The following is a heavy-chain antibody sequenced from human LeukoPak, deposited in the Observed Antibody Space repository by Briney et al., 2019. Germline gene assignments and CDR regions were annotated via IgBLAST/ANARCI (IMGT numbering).Heavy chain of an antibody. V-gene: IGHV4-4*07. CDR1: GGSIGSYY. J-gene: IGHJ4*02. Sequence: SETLSLTCTVSGGSIGSYYWSWIRQPAGKGLEWIGRIYTSGSTNYNPSLKSRVTISVDKSKNQFSLKLSSVTAADTAVYYCARVRGGATYFDYWGQGTLVTVSS. CDR3: ARVRGGATYFDY. CDR2: IYTSGST. D-gene: IGHD1-26*01.